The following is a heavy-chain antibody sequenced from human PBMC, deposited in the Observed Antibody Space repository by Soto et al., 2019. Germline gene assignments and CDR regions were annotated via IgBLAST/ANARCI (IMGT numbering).Heavy chain of an antibody. CDR1: GASISNLDYF. CDR3: ARGRYCLTGRCFPNWFDS. CDR2: IYKSATT. Sequence: SETLSLTCSVSGASISNLDYFWAWIRQPPGQALEYIGYIYKSATTYYNPSFESRVAISVDTSKSQFSLHVTSVTAADTAVYFCARGRYCLTGRCFPNWFDSWGQGALVTVSS. V-gene: IGHV4-30-4*01. D-gene: IGHD7-27*01. J-gene: IGHJ5*01.